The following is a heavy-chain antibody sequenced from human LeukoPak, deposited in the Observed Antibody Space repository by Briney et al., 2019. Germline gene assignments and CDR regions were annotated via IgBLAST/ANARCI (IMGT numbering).Heavy chain of an antibody. CDR1: GGTFSSYA. V-gene: IGHV1-69*13. CDR2: IIPIFGTA. J-gene: IGHJ4*02. Sequence: ASVKVSCKASGGTFSSYAISWVRQAPGQGLGWMGGIIPIFGTANYAQKFQGRVTLTADESTSTAYMELSSLRSEDTAVYYCARDGGYCSGGSCYTLSDYWGQGTLVTVSS. D-gene: IGHD2-15*01. CDR3: ARDGGYCSGGSCYTLSDY.